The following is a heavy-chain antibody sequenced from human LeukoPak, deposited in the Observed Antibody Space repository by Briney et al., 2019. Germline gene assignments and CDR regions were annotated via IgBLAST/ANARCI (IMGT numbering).Heavy chain of an antibody. V-gene: IGHV4-34*01. Sequence: PSETLSLTCALHGGSFSGYYWSWIRQPPGKGLEWIGEISHSGSTNYNPSLKSRVTISVDTSKNQFSLKLSSVTAADTAVYYCARGPWEIGELSNNFDYWGQGTLVTVSS. CDR2: ISHSGST. CDR3: ARGPWEIGELSNNFDY. J-gene: IGHJ4*02. CDR1: GGSFSGYY. D-gene: IGHD3-10*01.